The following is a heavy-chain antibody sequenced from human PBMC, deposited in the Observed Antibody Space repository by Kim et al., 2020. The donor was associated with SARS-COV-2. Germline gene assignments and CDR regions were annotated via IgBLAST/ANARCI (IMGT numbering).Heavy chain of an antibody. V-gene: IGHV3-74*01. D-gene: IGHD6-13*01. CDR1: GFTFSSYW. Sequence: GGSLRLSCAASGFTFSSYWMHWVRQAPGKGLVWVSRINSDGSSTSYADSVKGRFTISRDNAKNTLYLQMNSLRAEDTAVYYCARDSRTVSRAAGGRGDGMDVWGQGTTVTVSS. J-gene: IGHJ6*02. CDR2: INSDGSST. CDR3: ARDSRTVSRAAGGRGDGMDV.